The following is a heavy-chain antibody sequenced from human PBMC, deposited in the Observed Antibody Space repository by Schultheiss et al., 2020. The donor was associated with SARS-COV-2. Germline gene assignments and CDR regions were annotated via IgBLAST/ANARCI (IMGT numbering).Heavy chain of an antibody. V-gene: IGHV3-33*05. J-gene: IGHJ4*02. Sequence: GESLKISCAASGFTFSSYSMNWVRQAPGKGLEWVAVISYDGNNKYYADSVKGRFTISRDNSKNTLYLQMNSLRAEDTAVYYCARDLAPSIWGQGTLVTVSS. CDR1: GFTFSSYS. CDR3: ARDLAPSI. CDR2: ISYDGNNK. D-gene: IGHD2/OR15-2a*01.